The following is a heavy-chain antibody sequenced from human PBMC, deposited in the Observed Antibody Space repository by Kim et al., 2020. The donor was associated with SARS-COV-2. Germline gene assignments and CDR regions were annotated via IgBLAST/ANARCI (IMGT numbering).Heavy chain of an antibody. D-gene: IGHD5-18*01. CDR1: GGSISSYY. CDR2: IYYSGST. V-gene: IGHV4-59*01. CDR3: ARGGRGAYSYGYNWFDP. J-gene: IGHJ5*02. Sequence: SETLSLTCTVSGGSISSYYWSWIRQPPGKGLEWIGYIYYSGSTNYNPSLKSRVTISVDTSKNQFSLKLSSVTAADTAVYYCARGGRGAYSYGYNWFDPWG.